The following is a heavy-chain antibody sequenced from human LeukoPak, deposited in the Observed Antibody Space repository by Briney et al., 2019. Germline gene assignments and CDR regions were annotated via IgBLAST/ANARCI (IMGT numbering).Heavy chain of an antibody. J-gene: IGHJ4*02. V-gene: IGHV4-59*01. D-gene: IGHD1-26*01. CDR2: IYYSGST. Sequence: SETLSLTCTVSGGSISNYYWSWIRQPPGKGLEWIGYIYYSGSTNYNPSLKSRVTMSVDTSKNQFSLKLNSVTAADTAVYYCARALSGTSLRIDFWGQGTLVTVSS. CDR1: GGSISNYY. CDR3: ARALSGTSLRIDF.